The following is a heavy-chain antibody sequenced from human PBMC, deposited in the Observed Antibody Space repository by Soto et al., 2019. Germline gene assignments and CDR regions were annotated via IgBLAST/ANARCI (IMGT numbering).Heavy chain of an antibody. Sequence: GGSLSLSCAASGFTFSSYAMHWVRQAPGKGLEWVVVISYDGSNKYYADSVKGRFTISRDNSKNTLYLQMNSLRAEDTAVYYCARDSQTYYDILTGYYRASGYFDYWGQGTQVTLSS. D-gene: IGHD3-9*01. CDR1: GFTFSSYA. CDR3: ARDSQTYYDILTGYYRASGYFDY. J-gene: IGHJ4*02. V-gene: IGHV3-30-3*01. CDR2: ISYDGSNK.